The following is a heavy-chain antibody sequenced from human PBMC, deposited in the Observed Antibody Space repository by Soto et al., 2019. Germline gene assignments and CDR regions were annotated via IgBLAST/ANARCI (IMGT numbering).Heavy chain of an antibody. V-gene: IGHV1-3*01. Sequence: ASVNVSCKASGYTLSSYARHWVRQAPGQRLEWMGWINAGNGNTKYSQKFQGRVTITRDTSASTAYMELSSLRSEDTAVYYCARGGPPIDYWGQGTLVTVSS. CDR2: INAGNGNT. D-gene: IGHD3-10*01. CDR1: GYTLSSYA. J-gene: IGHJ4*02. CDR3: ARGGPPIDY.